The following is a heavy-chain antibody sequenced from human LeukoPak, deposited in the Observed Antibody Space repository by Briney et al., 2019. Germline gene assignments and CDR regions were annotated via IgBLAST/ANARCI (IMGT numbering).Heavy chain of an antibody. CDR3: ARVGI. D-gene: IGHD6-13*01. V-gene: IGHV3-30*04. CDR2: ISYDGSSK. Sequence: GRSLRLSCAASGVTFSSYAMRWVRQAPGKGLEWVAVISYDGSSKYYADSVKGRFTISRDNSKNTLYLQMNSLRAEDTAVYYCARVGIWGQGTLVTVSS. CDR1: GVTFSSYA. J-gene: IGHJ4*02.